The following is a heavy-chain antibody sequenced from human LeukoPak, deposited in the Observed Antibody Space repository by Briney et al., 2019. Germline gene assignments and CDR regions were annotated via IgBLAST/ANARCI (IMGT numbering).Heavy chain of an antibody. J-gene: IGHJ4*02. D-gene: IGHD2-2*01. CDR3: AREDCTSSSCYGGPDY. CDR1: GVTFSSYA. CDR2: ISGSDGST. V-gene: IGHV3-23*01. Sequence: GGSLRLSCAASGVTFSSYAMSWVRQAPGKGLEWVSSISGSDGSTFYADSVKGRFTIPRDNSKNTLYLQMNSLRAEDTAIYYCAREDCTSSSCYGGPDYWGQGTLVTVSS.